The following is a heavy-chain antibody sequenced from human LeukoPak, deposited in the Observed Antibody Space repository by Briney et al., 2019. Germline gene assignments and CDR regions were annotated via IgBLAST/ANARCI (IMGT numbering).Heavy chain of an antibody. CDR2: IEYDGSKD. D-gene: IGHD1-26*01. V-gene: IGHV3-30*02. Sequence: GGSLRLSCAASGSTFSFYGMHWVRQAPGKGLEWVTFIEYDGSKDYYAESVKGRFTISRDNSRNTLYLQMNSLRAEDTAVYYCAKDGGNYDFDYWGRGTLVTVSS. CDR3: AKDGGNYDFDY. J-gene: IGHJ4*02. CDR1: GSTFSFYG.